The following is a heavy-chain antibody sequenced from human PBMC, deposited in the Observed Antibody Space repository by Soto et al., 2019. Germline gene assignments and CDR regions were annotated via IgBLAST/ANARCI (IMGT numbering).Heavy chain of an antibody. CDR3: ARLDYDLSFGHYGLDV. V-gene: IGHV4-31*03. CDR2: IYYSGST. D-gene: IGHD3-3*01. Sequence: SETLSLTCTVSGGSISSGGYYWSWIRQHPWKGLEWIGYIYYSGSTFYNPSLKSRVTISVGTSRNQFSLKLSSVAAADTAVYYCARLDYDLSFGHYGLDVWGPGXTVTVSS. CDR1: GGSISSGGYY. J-gene: IGHJ6*02.